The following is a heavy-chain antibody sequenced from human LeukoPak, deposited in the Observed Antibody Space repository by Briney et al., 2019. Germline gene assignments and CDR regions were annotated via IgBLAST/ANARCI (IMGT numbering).Heavy chain of an antibody. V-gene: IGHV3-23*01. D-gene: IGHD2-15*01. Sequence: GGSLRLSCTVSGFTVSSNSWSWVRQAPGKGLEWVSAISGSGDSTYYADSVKGRFTISRDNSKNTLYLQMNSLRAEDTAVYYCAKAGAVVVVAAKYFDYWGQGTLVTVSS. CDR2: ISGSGDST. CDR1: GFTVSSNS. J-gene: IGHJ4*02. CDR3: AKAGAVVVVAAKYFDY.